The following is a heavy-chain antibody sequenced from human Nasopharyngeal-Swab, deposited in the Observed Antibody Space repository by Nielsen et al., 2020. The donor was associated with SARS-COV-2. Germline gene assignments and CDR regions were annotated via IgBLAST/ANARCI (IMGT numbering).Heavy chain of an antibody. Sequence: GASLKISCAASGFTFSSYAMHWVRQAPGKGLEWVAVISYDGSNKYYADSVEGRFTISKDNSKNTLYLQMNSLRAEDTAVYYCARDLGDVWGKGTTVTVSS. V-gene: IGHV3-30-3*01. J-gene: IGHJ6*04. CDR3: ARDLGDV. CDR1: GFTFSSYA. CDR2: ISYDGSNK.